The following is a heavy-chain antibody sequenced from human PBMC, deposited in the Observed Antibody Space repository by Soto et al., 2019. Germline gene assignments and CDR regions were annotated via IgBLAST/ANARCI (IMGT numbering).Heavy chain of an antibody. Sequence: SETLSLTCAVSGGSISGSYYYWGWLRQSPGKGPEWIGSVFYTGFTSYNPSLERRVTISMDTSKNAFSLNLSSVTADDTAVYYCARGIWNIEEMIYGFYFDPWGPGTLVTVLL. CDR3: ARGIWNIEEMIYGFYFDP. V-gene: IGHV4-39*07. D-gene: IGHD2-8*01. CDR1: GGSISGSYYY. CDR2: VFYTGFT. J-gene: IGHJ5*02.